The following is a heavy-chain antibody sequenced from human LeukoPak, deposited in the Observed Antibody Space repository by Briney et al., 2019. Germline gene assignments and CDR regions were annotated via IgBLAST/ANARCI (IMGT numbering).Heavy chain of an antibody. CDR3: ARIVEIDAFDI. D-gene: IGHD1-1*01. CDR1: GYTFTGYY. Sequence: ASVKVSCKASGYTFTGYYIHWVRQAPGQGLEWMGWINPNSGGTKYAQKFQGRVTMTRDTSISTAYMELSSLRYDDTAVYYCARIVEIDAFDIWGQGTMVTVSS. V-gene: IGHV1-2*02. J-gene: IGHJ3*02. CDR2: INPNSGGT.